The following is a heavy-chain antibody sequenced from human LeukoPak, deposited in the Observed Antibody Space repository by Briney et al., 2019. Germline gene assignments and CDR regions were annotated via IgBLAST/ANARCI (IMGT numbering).Heavy chain of an antibody. V-gene: IGHV3-72*01. CDR3: AREKYYYDSSTLFDY. D-gene: IGHD3-22*01. Sequence: GGSLRPSCAASGFTFSDHYMDWVRQAPGKGLEWVGRTRNKANSYTTGYAASVKGRFTISRDDSKNSLYLQMNSLKTEDTAVYYCAREKYYYDSSTLFDYWGQGTLVTVSS. J-gene: IGHJ4*02. CDR1: GFTFSDHY. CDR2: TRNKANSYTT.